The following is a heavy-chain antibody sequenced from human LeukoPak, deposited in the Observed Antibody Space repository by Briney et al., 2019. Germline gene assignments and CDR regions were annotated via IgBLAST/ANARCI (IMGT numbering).Heavy chain of an antibody. J-gene: IGHJ4*02. Sequence: SETLSLTCTVSGGSISYYYWSWIRQPPGKGLEWIGYMYYSGSPNYNPSLKSRVTMSVDTSKNQFSLKLSSVTAADTAVYYCARAPGDYFDYWGQGTLVTVSS. D-gene: IGHD6-13*01. CDR1: GGSISYYY. CDR2: MYYSGSP. CDR3: ARAPGDYFDY. V-gene: IGHV4-59*08.